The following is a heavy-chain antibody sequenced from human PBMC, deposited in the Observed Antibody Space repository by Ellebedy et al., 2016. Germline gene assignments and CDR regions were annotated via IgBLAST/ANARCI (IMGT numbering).Heavy chain of an antibody. D-gene: IGHD3-3*01. CDR1: GFMLSNYW. J-gene: IGHJ6*03. CDR3: AKERDFWSGYYYYMDV. V-gene: IGHV3-30*18. Sequence: GGSLRLSXVASGFMLSNYWMGWVRQAPDKGLEWLTVILYDGNTIYYADSVKGRFTVSRDNSKNTLYLQMNSLTAEDTALYYCAKERDFWSGYYYYMDVWGKGTTVTVSS. CDR2: ILYDGNTI.